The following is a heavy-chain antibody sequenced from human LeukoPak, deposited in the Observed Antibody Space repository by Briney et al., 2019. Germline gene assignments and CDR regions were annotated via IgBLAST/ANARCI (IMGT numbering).Heavy chain of an antibody. V-gene: IGHV1-2*02. CDR1: GYTFTGYY. CDR3: ARAGITIFGVVIGPIHDY. J-gene: IGHJ4*02. CDR2: INPNSGGA. Sequence: GASVKVSCKAFGYTFTGYYMHWVRQAPGQGLEWLGWINPNSGGANYAQKFQGRVTMTRDTSISTAYMELSRLRSDDTAVYYCARAGITIFGVVIGPIHDYWGQGTLVTVSS. D-gene: IGHD3-3*01.